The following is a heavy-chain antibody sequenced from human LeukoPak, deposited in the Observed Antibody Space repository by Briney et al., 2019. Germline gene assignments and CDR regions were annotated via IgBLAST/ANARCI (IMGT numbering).Heavy chain of an antibody. CDR3: AKDSGGYTYVFDY. D-gene: IGHD5-18*01. Sequence: GRSLRLSCAASGFTFSNHGMHGVRQAPGKGLEWVAVISYDGSNKYYADSVKGRFTISRDNSKNTLYLQMNSLRAEDTAVYYCAKDSGGYTYVFDYWGQGTLVTVSS. CDR1: GFTFSNHG. CDR2: ISYDGSNK. V-gene: IGHV3-30*18. J-gene: IGHJ4*02.